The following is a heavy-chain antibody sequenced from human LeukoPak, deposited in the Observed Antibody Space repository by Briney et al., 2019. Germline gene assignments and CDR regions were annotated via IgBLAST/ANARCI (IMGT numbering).Heavy chain of an antibody. Sequence: ASVKVSCKASGYTFTSYAMHWVRQAPGQRLEWMGWINAGNGNTKYSQKFQGRVTITRDTSASTAYMELRSLRSDDTAVYYCAREGTFGAFDIWGQGTMVTVSS. CDR3: AREGTFGAFDI. CDR1: GYTFTSYA. V-gene: IGHV1-3*01. D-gene: IGHD3-16*01. CDR2: INAGNGNT. J-gene: IGHJ3*02.